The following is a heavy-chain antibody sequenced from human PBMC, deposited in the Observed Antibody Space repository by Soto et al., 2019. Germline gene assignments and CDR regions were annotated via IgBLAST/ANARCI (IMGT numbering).Heavy chain of an antibody. Sequence: PGGSLRLSCAASGFTFSSYGMHWVRQAPGKGLEWVAVISYDGSNKYYADSVKGRFTISRDNSKNTLYLQMNSLRAEDTAVYYCAKERVAARPYYYGMDVWGQGTTVTVSS. V-gene: IGHV3-30*18. D-gene: IGHD6-6*01. CDR3: AKERVAARPYYYGMDV. CDR1: GFTFSSYG. J-gene: IGHJ6*02. CDR2: ISYDGSNK.